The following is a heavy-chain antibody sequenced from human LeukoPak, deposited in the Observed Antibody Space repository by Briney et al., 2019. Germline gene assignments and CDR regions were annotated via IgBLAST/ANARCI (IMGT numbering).Heavy chain of an antibody. CDR1: GFPFISNY. CDR2: ISGSGGST. J-gene: IGHJ4*02. CDR3: AKGWRIAARTGFDY. D-gene: IGHD6-6*01. Sequence: PGGSLRLSCAASGFPFISNYMSWVRQAPGKGLEWVSAISGSGGSTYYADSVKGRFTISRDNSKNTLCLQMNSLRAADTAVYYCAKGWRIAARTGFDYWGQGTLVTVSS. V-gene: IGHV3-23*01.